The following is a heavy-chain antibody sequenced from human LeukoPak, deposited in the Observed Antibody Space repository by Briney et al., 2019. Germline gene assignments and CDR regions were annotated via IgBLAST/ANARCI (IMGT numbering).Heavy chain of an antibody. D-gene: IGHD6-13*01. CDR3: ARGWAGYSSSWYSGFDY. V-gene: IGHV3-7*04. Sequence: PGGSLRLSCAASGFTFSIYWMSWVRQAPGKGLEWVANIKLDGSEKYYVDSVKGRFTISRDNAKNSLYLQMNSLRAEDTAVYYCARGWAGYSSSWYSGFDYWGQGTLVTVSS. CDR1: GFTFSIYW. CDR2: IKLDGSEK. J-gene: IGHJ4*02.